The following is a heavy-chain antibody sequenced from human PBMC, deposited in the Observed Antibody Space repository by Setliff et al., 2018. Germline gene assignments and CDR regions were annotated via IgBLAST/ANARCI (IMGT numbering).Heavy chain of an antibody. CDR1: GASINSLS. D-gene: IGHD4-17*01. V-gene: IGHV3-66*02. Sequence: PSETLSLTCTVSGASINSLSWWSWVRQPPGKGLEWVSVIMHDGTTDYADSVKGRFTISRDNSKNTLYLQMNSLRPEDTAVYYCARLRKDYGDYYYFDYWGQGTLVTSPQ. CDR2: IMHDGTT. CDR3: ARLRKDYGDYYYFDY. J-gene: IGHJ4*02.